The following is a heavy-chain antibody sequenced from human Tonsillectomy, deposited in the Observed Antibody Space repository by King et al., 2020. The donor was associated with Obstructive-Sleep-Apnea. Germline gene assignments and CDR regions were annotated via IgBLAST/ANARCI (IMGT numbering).Heavy chain of an antibody. CDR3: AGRPNGFWQQGSGNWFDP. Sequence: QLQESGPGLVKPSQTLSLTCTVSGGSISSGGYYWSWIRQHPGKGLEWIGYIYYSGSTYYNPSLKSRVTISVDTSKNQFSLKLSSVTAADTAEYYCAGRPNGFWQQGSGNWFDPWGQGILVTVSS. J-gene: IGHJ5*02. V-gene: IGHV4-31*03. D-gene: IGHD6-13*01. CDR2: IYYSGST. CDR1: GGSISSGGYY.